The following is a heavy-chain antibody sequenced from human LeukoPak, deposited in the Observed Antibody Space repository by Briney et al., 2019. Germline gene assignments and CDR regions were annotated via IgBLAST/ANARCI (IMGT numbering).Heavy chain of an antibody. Sequence: PGGSLRLSCAASGFTFSSYAMRWVRQAPGKGLEWVAVISYDGSNKYYADFVKGRFTISRDNSKNTLYLQMNSLRAEDTAVYYCAREGLYSSTLTAFDIWGQGTMVTVSS. D-gene: IGHD6-13*01. J-gene: IGHJ3*02. CDR1: GFTFSSYA. CDR3: AREGLYSSTLTAFDI. V-gene: IGHV3-30*04. CDR2: ISYDGSNK.